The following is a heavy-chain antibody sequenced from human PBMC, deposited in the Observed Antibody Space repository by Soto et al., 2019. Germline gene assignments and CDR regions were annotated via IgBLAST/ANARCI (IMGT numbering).Heavy chain of an antibody. V-gene: IGHV1-69*01. CDR1: GGTFSSYA. Sequence: QVQLVQSGAEVKKPGSSVKVSCKASGGTFSSYAISWVRQAPGQGLEWMGGIIPLFGTANYAQKFQGRVTINADEPASILHMEVISVCSGDGAVFFCANTFPGRASLPPLAFDRWGQGTMVTGSS. D-gene: IGHD3-16*01. CDR2: IIPLFGTA. CDR3: ANTFPGRASLPPLAFDR. J-gene: IGHJ3*01.